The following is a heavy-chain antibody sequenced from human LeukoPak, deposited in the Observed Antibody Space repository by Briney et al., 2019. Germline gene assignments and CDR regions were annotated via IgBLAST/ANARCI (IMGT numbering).Heavy chain of an antibody. J-gene: IGHJ4*02. CDR1: GGSISSGGYY. D-gene: IGHD3-10*01. Sequence: PSETLSLTCTVSGGSISSGGYYWSWIRQHPGKGLEWIGYIYYSGSTYYNPSLKSRVTISVDTSKNQFSLKLSSVTAADTAVYYCARTLVRGVSYYFDYWGQGTLVTVSS. CDR2: IYYSGST. V-gene: IGHV4-31*03. CDR3: ARTLVRGVSYYFDY.